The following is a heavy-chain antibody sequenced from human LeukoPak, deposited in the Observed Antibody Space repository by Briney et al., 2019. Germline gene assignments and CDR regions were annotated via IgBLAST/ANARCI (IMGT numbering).Heavy chain of an antibody. D-gene: IGHD5-12*01. J-gene: IGHJ6*02. V-gene: IGHV3-30-3*01. CDR3: ARDGNSGYAHYLYYGMDV. CDR1: GFTVSSNY. CDR2: ILYDGSNT. Sequence: GGSLRLSCAASGFTVSSNYMSWVRQAPGKGLDWVAVILYDGSNTYYADSVKGRFTISRDNSKTTLYLQMNSLGAEDTALYYCARDGNSGYAHYLYYGMDVWGQGTTVTVSS.